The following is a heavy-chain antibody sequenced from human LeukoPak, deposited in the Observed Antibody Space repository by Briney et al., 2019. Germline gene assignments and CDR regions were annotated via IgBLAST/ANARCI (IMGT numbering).Heavy chain of an antibody. CDR1: GFTFSSYW. CDR3: ARGGEYDFWSGYLVYFDY. V-gene: IGHV3-7*01. D-gene: IGHD3-3*01. CDR2: IKQDGSEK. J-gene: IGHJ4*02. Sequence: GGSLRLSCAASGFTFSSYWMSWVRQAPGKGLEWVANIKQDGSEKYYVDSVKGRFTISRDNAKNSLYLQMNSLRAEDTAVYYCARGGEYDFWSGYLVYFDYWGQGTLVTVSS.